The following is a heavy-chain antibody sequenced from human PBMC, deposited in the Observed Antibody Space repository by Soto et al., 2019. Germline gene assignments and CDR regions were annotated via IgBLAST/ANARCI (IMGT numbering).Heavy chain of an antibody. J-gene: IGHJ4*02. CDR1: GGTFSSYA. CDR2: IIPIFGTA. CDR3: ARLGTTVVTRQYYFDY. Sequence: VKVSCKASGGTFSSYAISWVRQAPGQGLEWMGGIIPIFGTANYAQKFQGRVTITADKSTSTAYMELSSLRSEDTAVYYCARLGTTVVTRQYYFDYWGQGTLVTVSS. V-gene: IGHV1-69*06. D-gene: IGHD4-17*01.